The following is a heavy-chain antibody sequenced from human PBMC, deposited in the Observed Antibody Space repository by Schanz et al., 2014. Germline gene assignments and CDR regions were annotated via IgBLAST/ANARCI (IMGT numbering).Heavy chain of an antibody. CDR1: GGTFSSDT. J-gene: IGHJ5*02. Sequence: QVHLVQSGAEVKKPGSSVKVSCKASGGTFSSDTFSWVRQAPGQGLEWMGRIVPIAGITNYAQRFQGRVTSTADTSSDTAYMELSSLRSESTAVYYCAREVGLYDRGWFDPWGQGTLVTVSS. CDR2: IVPIAGIT. CDR3: AREVGLYDRGWFDP. D-gene: IGHD3-22*01. V-gene: IGHV1-69*08.